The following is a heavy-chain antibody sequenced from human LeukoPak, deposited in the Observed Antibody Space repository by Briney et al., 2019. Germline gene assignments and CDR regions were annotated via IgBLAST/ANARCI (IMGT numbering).Heavy chain of an antibody. D-gene: IGHD2-15*01. Sequence: SEILSLTCAVYSGSFSGYYWSWIRQPPGKGLEWIGEINHSGSTNYNPSLKSRVTISVDTSKNQFSLKLSSVTAADTAVYYCARYGCSGGSCYLHFDYWGQGTLVTVSS. J-gene: IGHJ4*02. V-gene: IGHV4-34*01. CDR3: ARYGCSGGSCYLHFDY. CDR2: INHSGST. CDR1: SGSFSGYY.